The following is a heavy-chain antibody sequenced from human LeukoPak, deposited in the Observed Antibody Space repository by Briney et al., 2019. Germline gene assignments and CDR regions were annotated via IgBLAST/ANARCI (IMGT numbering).Heavy chain of an antibody. CDR3: AGFRNIAPFDL. CDR1: GVSISSGGYY. V-gene: IGHV4-31*03. D-gene: IGHD2/OR15-2a*01. CDR2: IYYSGST. J-gene: IGHJ2*01. Sequence: PSETLSLTCTVSGVSISSGGYYWRWIRPHPGKGLEWIGYIYYSGSTYYNPSLKSRLTISVDTSKNQFSLKLSSVTAADTAVYYCAGFRNIAPFDLWGRGTLVTVSS.